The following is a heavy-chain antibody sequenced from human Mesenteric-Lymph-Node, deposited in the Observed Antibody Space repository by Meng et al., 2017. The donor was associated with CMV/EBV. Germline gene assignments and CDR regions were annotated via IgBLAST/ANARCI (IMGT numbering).Heavy chain of an antibody. Sequence: GSLRLSCTVSGGSISSGYYWGWIRQPPGKGLEWIGSIYHSGSTYYNPSLKSRVTISVDTSKNQFSLKLSSMTAADTAVYYCARGSVTTNKYFQYWGQGTLVTVSS. J-gene: IGHJ1*01. CDR1: GGSISSGYY. CDR2: IYHSGST. CDR3: ARGSVTTNKYFQY. D-gene: IGHD1-1*01. V-gene: IGHV4-38-2*02.